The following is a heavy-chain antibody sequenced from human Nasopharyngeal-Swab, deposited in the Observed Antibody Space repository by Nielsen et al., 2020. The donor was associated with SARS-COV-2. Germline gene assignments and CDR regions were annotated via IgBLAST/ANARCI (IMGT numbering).Heavy chain of an antibody. Sequence: GESLKISCAASGFTFSAYDMNWVRQAPGKGLEWVSVIYSGGSTYYADSVKGRFTISRDNSKNTLYLQMNSLRAEDTAVYYCARDGPCDYWGQGTLVTVSS. CDR3: ARDGPCDY. CDR1: GFTFSAYD. V-gene: IGHV3-66*01. CDR2: IYSGGST. J-gene: IGHJ4*02.